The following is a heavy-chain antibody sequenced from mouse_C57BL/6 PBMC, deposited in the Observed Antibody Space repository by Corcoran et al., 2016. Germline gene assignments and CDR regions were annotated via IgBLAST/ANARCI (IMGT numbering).Heavy chain of an antibody. Sequence: QVQLQQSGAELVKPGASVKISCKASGYAFSSYWMNWVKQRPGKGLEWIGQIYPGDGDTNYNGKFKGKATLTADKSSSTAYMQLSSLTSEDSAVYFCARPGIYDGPYWYFDVWGTGTTVTVSS. CDR2: IYPGDGDT. J-gene: IGHJ1*03. V-gene: IGHV1-80*01. CDR3: ARPGIYDGPYWYFDV. D-gene: IGHD2-3*01. CDR1: GYAFSSYW.